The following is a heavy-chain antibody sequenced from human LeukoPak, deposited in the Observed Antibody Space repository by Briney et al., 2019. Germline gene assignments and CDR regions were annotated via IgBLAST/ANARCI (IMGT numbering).Heavy chain of an antibody. D-gene: IGHD2-8*01. V-gene: IGHV1-8*01. CDR2: MNPNSGNT. CDR1: GYTFTSYD. CDR3: ARGAPGYCTNGLCPSDY. Sequence: GASVKVSCKASGYTFTSYDINWVRQATGQGLEWMGWMNPNSGNTGYAQKFQGRVTMTRNTSISTAYMELSSLRSEDTAVYYCARGAPGYCTNGLCPSDYWGQGTLVTVSS. J-gene: IGHJ4*02.